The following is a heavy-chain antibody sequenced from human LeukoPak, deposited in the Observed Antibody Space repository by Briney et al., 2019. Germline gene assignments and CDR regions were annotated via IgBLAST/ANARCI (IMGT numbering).Heavy chain of an antibody. CDR1: GYTFTIYG. CDR2: ISAYNGNT. J-gene: IGHJ4*02. V-gene: IGHV1-18*01. Sequence: ASVNVSCTASGYTFTIYGISWVRQAPGQGLEWMGWISAYNGNTNYAQKLQGRVTMTTDTSTSTAYMELRSLRSDDTAVYYCARADIVVVPAAIPLDCWGQGTLVTVSS. CDR3: ARADIVVVPAAIPLDC. D-gene: IGHD2-2*02.